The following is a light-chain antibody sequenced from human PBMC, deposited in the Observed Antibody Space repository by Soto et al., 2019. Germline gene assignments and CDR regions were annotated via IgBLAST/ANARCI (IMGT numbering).Light chain of an antibody. CDR1: QSISSW. CDR3: QEYQSYSRR. J-gene: IGKJ1*01. CDR2: DAS. V-gene: IGKV1-5*01. Sequence: DIQMTQSPSTLSASVGDRVTITCRASQSISSWLAWYQQKPGKAPKLLIYDASSLESGVPSRFSGSGSGTEFTLTISSLKPDDFATDYCQEYQSYSRRFGQGTKVEIK.